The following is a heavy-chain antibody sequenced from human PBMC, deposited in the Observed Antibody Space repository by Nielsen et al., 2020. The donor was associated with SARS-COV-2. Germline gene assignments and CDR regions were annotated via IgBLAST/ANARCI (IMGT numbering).Heavy chain of an antibody. J-gene: IGHJ3*02. Sequence: GESLKISCKGSGYSFSTYWIVWVRQMPGKGLEWMGMVYPDDSDTRYSPSFQGQVTISVDKSIRTAFLQWNSLKASDTAMYYCGRHLSVVHKGLEIWGQGTMVTVSS. V-gene: IGHV5-51*01. D-gene: IGHD1-1*01. CDR3: GRHLSVVHKGLEI. CDR2: VYPDDSDT. CDR1: GYSFSTYW.